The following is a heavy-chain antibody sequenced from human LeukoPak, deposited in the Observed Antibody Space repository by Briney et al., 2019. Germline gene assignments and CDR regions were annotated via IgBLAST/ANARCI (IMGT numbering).Heavy chain of an antibody. CDR1: GGSVSSGSYY. J-gene: IGHJ4*02. CDR2: IYYSGST. V-gene: IGHV4-61*01. D-gene: IGHD6-19*01. CDR3: ARGPYSSGWYFGY. Sequence: PSETLSLTCTVSGGSVSSGSYYWSWIRQPPGKGLEWIGYIYYSGSTNYNPSLKSRVTISVDTSKNQFSLKLSSVTAADTAVYYCARGPYSSGWYFGYWGQGTLVTVSS.